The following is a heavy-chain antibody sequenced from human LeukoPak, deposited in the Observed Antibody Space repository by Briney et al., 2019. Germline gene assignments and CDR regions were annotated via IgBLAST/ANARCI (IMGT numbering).Heavy chain of an antibody. CDR3: ARNGRQQAYYFDY. CDR1: GGYISSYY. CDR2: ISYSGST. D-gene: IGHD6-13*01. Sequence: SETLSLTCSVSGGYISSYYWSWIRQPPGKGLEWIGYISYSGSTYYNPSLKSRVTISVDTSENQFSLKLSSVTAADTAVYYCARNGRQQAYYFDYWGQGTLVTVSS. J-gene: IGHJ4*02. V-gene: IGHV4-59*08.